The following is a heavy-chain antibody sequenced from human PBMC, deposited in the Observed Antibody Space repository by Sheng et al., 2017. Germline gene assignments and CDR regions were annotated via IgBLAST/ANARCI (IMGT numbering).Heavy chain of an antibody. V-gene: IGHV4-34*01. J-gene: IGHJ5*02. D-gene: IGHD3-10*01. CDR2: INHSGST. CDR1: GGSFSGYY. CDR3: ARGCPITMVRGVIITFASANPNRRHWFDP. Sequence: QVQLQQWGAGLLKPSETLSLTCAVYGGSFSGYYWSWIRQPPGKGLEWIGEINHSGSTNYNPSLKSRVTISVDTSKNQFSLKLSSVTAADTAVYYCARGCPITMVRGVIITFASANPNRRHWFDPWGQGTLVTV.